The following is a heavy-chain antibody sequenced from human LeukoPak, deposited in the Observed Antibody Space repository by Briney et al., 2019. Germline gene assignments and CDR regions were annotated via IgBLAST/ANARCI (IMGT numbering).Heavy chain of an antibody. Sequence: PSETLSLTCTVSGGSISSYYWSWIRQPPGKGLEWIGYIYYSGSTNYNPSLKGRVTISVDTSKNQFSLKLSSVTAADTAVYYCARDPSSSSEPYYFDYWGQGTLVTVSS. V-gene: IGHV4-59*01. CDR2: IYYSGST. CDR1: GGSISSYY. J-gene: IGHJ4*02. D-gene: IGHD6-6*01. CDR3: ARDPSSSSEPYYFDY.